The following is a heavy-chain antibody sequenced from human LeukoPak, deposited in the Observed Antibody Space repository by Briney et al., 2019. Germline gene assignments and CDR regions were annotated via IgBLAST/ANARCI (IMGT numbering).Heavy chain of an antibody. CDR3: ARDYCSGGSCYGTFDY. D-gene: IGHD2-15*01. V-gene: IGHV1-2*02. CDR1: GYTFTGYY. Sequence: ASVKVSCKASGYTFTGYYMHWVRQAPGQGLEWMGWINPNSGGTNYAQKFQGRVTMTRGTSISTAYMELSRLRSDDTAVYYCARDYCSGGSCYGTFDYWGQGTLVTVSS. J-gene: IGHJ4*02. CDR2: INPNSGGT.